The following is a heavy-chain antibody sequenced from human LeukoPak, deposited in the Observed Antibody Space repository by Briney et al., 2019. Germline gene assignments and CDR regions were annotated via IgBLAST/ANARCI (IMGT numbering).Heavy chain of an antibody. CDR1: GFTFSRTA. V-gene: IGHV1-58*02. J-gene: IGHJ3*02. D-gene: IGHD5-12*01. CDR3: AAENEVATKRINAFDI. CDR2: IVVGGGDR. Sequence: SVKVSCNASGFTFSRTAIQCVRQALGQLLEWIVWIVVGGGDRNYAQKFQERVTITRDMSTSTAFMELSSLRSEDTAVYYCAAENEVATKRINAFDIWGQGTMVTVSS.